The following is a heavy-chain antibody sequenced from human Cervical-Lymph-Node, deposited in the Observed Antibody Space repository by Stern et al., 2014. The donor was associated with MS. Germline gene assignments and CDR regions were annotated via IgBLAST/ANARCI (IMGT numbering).Heavy chain of an antibody. CDR1: GFTFDDYA. J-gene: IGHJ5*02. V-gene: IGHV3-9*01. CDR2: IGWNSGSI. D-gene: IGHD6-13*01. CDR3: AKGYHRAYGSSWLIDP. Sequence: EVQLVESGGGLVQPGRSLRLSCAASGFTFDDYAMHWVRQAPGKGLEWVSGISGIGWNSGSIGYADSVKSRFTISRDNAKNSLYLQMNSLSAEDTALYYCAKGYHRAYGSSWLIDPWGQGTRVIVSS.